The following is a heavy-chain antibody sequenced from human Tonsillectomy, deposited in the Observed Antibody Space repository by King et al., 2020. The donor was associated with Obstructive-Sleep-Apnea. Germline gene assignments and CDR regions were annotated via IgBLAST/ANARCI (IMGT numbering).Heavy chain of an antibody. Sequence: VQLVESGGGLVQPGGSLRLSCAASGFTFSSYAMSWVRQAPGKGLEWVSAISGSGGSTYYADSVKGRFTISRDNSKNTLYLQMNSLRAEDTAVYYCAKDSYYDSSGTVLDWYFDLWGRGTLVTVSS. V-gene: IGHV3-23*04. CDR1: GFTFSSYA. CDR3: AKDSYYDSSGTVLDWYFDL. D-gene: IGHD3-22*01. CDR2: ISGSGGST. J-gene: IGHJ2*01.